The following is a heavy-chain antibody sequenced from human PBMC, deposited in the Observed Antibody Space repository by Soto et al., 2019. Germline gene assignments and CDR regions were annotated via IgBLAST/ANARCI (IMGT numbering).Heavy chain of an antibody. D-gene: IGHD6-13*01. V-gene: IGHV1-2*04. CDR3: ATSIAASGTGYY. CDR1: GYTFTGYY. J-gene: IGHJ4*02. CDR2: INPNSGGT. Sequence: QVQLVQSGAEVKKPGASVKVSCKASGYTFTGYYMHWVRQAPGQGLEWMGWINPNSGGTNYAQQFQGWVTMPRDTSIRTSYMELSRLRSDDTAVYYSATSIAASGTGYYWGQGTLVTFSS.